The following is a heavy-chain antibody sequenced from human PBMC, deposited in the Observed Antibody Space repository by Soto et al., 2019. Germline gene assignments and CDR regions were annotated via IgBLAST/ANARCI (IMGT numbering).Heavy chain of an antibody. CDR1: GGSISSSSYY. CDR2: IYYSGST. J-gene: IGHJ6*03. D-gene: IGHD4-17*01. CDR3: ATIYGDYYYYYYMDV. V-gene: IGHV4-39*01. Sequence: SETLSLTCTVSGGSISSSSYYWGWIRQPPGKGLEWIGSIYYSGSTYYNPSLKSRLTISVDTSKNQFSLKLSSVTAADTAVYYCATIYGDYYYYYYMDVWGKGTTVTVSS.